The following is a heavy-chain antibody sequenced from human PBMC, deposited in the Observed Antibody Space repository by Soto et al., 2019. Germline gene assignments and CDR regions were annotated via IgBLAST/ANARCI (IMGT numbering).Heavy chain of an antibody. CDR2: IWFDGSNK. CDR1: GFGFKNFA. J-gene: IGHJ4*02. Sequence: GGSLRLSCVGTGFGFKNFALNWVRQAPGKGLEWVSIIWFDGSNKYYADSVKGRFTISRDNSKDTLYLQMNSLRAEDTAVYYCAKGPVGSSSTYWGQGTLVTVSS. CDR3: AKGPVGSSSTY. D-gene: IGHD6-6*01. V-gene: IGHV3-33*06.